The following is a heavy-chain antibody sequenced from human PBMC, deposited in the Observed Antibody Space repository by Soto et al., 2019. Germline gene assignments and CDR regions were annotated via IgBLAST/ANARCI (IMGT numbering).Heavy chain of an antibody. CDR3: ARNGAFDQDS. Sequence: QVQLEESGPGLVEPSGTLSLTCTVSGGAVSSGNWWSWARQPPGKGLEWIGQISPTGTTNYNPSLQSRVTISADKSKNQLSLRLTSVSAADTAVYYCARNGAFDQDSGGQGTLVTVSS. J-gene: IGHJ4*02. V-gene: IGHV4-4*02. CDR1: GGAVSSGNW. D-gene: IGHD4-17*01. CDR2: ISPTGTT.